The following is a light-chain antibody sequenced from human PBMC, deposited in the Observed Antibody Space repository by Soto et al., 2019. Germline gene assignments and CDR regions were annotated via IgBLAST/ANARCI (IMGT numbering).Light chain of an antibody. CDR3: SSYAGSSNVV. CDR1: SSDVGYYNY. Sequence: QSALHQPPSASGSPGQSVTLSCTGTSSDVGYYNYVSWYQQYPGKAPKLMIYAVNKRPSGVPDRFSASKSGNTASLTDSGLQPEDEADYYCSSYAGSSNVVFGGGTKLTV. J-gene: IGLJ2*01. V-gene: IGLV2-8*01. CDR2: AVN.